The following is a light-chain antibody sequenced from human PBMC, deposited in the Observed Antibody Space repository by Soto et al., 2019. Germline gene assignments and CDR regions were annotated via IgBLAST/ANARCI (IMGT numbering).Light chain of an antibody. CDR3: QQRSNWGLT. J-gene: IGKJ4*01. Sequence: EIVLTQSPATLSLSPGERATLSCRARQSVSSYLAWYQQKPGQAPRLLIYDASNRATGIPARFSGSGSGTEFTLTISSLEPEDFAVSYCQQRSNWGLTFGGGTKVDIK. CDR1: QSVSSY. CDR2: DAS. V-gene: IGKV3-11*01.